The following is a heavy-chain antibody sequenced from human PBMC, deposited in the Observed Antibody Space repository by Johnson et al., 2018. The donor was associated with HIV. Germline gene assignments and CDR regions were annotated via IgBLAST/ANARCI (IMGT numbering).Heavy chain of an antibody. CDR3: AKESKWESRTPHAFDM. Sequence: QEQLVVSGGGLVKPGGSLRLSCAASGFTFSDHYMAWIRQAPGKGLEWVSYISSSGSKYYIDSVKGRFTVSRDNSKNTLYLQMKSLRPEDTTVYYCAKESKWESRTPHAFDMWGQGTMVTVSS. CDR1: GFTFSDHY. D-gene: IGHD1-26*01. V-gene: IGHV3-11*04. J-gene: IGHJ3*02. CDR2: ISSSGSK.